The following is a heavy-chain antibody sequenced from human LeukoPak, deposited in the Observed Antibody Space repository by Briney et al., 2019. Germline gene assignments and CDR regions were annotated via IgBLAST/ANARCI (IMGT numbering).Heavy chain of an antibody. CDR3: ASGPSGSYYFDY. CDR1: GYTFTGYY. V-gene: IGHV1-2*06. D-gene: IGHD1-26*01. J-gene: IGHJ4*02. CDR2: INPNSGDT. Sequence: ASVKVSGKASGYTFTGYYVHWVRQAPGQGLEWMGRINPNSGDTNYAQKFQGGVTMTRDTSISTVYMELSSLRSEDTAVYYCASGPSGSYYFDYWGQGTLVTVSS.